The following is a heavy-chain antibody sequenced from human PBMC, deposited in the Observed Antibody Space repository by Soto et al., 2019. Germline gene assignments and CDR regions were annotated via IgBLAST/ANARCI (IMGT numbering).Heavy chain of an antibody. D-gene: IGHD2-2*01. CDR2: ISGSGGST. J-gene: IGHJ4*02. CDR3: AKARGSSTPAPGSY. Sequence: PGGSLRLSCAASGFTFSSYARSWVRQAPGKGLEWVSAISGSGGSTYYADSVKGRFTISRDNSKNTLYLQMNSLRAEDTAVYYCAKARGSSTPAPGSYWGQGTLVTVSS. CDR1: GFTFSSYA. V-gene: IGHV3-23*01.